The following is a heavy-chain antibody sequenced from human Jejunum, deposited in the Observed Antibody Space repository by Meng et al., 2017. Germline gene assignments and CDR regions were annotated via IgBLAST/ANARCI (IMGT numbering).Heavy chain of an antibody. V-gene: IGHV3-23*01. D-gene: IGHD2-2*01. CDR2: ISSSGGST. CDR1: GFTFSSYA. J-gene: IGHJ4*02. CDR3: AKSIWSREAPAAESNY. Sequence: EVQLLESGGALVQPGGSLRLSCAASGFTFSSYAMNWVRQAPGKGLEWVSSISSSGGSTHYADSVKGRFTISRDNSKNTLYLQMNSLRGEDTAMYYCAKSIWSREAPAAESNYWGQGTLVTVSS.